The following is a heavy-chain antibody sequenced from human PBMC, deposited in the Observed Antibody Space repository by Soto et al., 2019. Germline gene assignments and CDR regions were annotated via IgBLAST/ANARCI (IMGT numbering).Heavy chain of an antibody. J-gene: IGHJ4*02. CDR2: IYYSGST. CDR3: ARTPRSIFGVVSPFDY. CDR1: GGSISGGGYY. D-gene: IGHD3-3*01. V-gene: IGHV4-31*03. Sequence: SETLSLTCTVSGGSISGGGYYWSWIRQHPGKGLEWIGYIYYSGSTYYNPSLKSRVTISVDTSKNQSSLKLSSVTAADTAVYYCARTPRSIFGVVSPFDYWGQGTLVTVSS.